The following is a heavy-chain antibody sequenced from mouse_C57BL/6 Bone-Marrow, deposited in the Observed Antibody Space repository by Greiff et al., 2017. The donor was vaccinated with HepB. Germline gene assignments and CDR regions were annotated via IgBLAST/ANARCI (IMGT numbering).Heavy chain of an antibody. J-gene: IGHJ3*01. V-gene: IGHV5-15*01. D-gene: IGHD3-2*02. CDR3: ATSSGGLAY. CDR1: GFTFSDYG. CDR2: ISNLAYSI. Sequence: EVKLMESGGGLVQPGGSLKLSCAASGFTFSDYGMAWVRQAPRKGPEWVAFISNLAYSIYYADTVTGRFTISRENAKNTLYLEMSSLRSEDTAMYYCATSSGGLAYWGQGTLVTVSA.